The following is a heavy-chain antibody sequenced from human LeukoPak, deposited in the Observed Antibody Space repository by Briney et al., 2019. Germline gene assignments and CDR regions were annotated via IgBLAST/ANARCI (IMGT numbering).Heavy chain of an antibody. CDR1: GGSFSGYY. CDR2: INHSGST. Sequence: SETLSLTCAVYGGSFSGYYWSWIRQPPGKGLEWIGEINHSGSTNYNPSLKSQVTISVDTSKNQFSLKLSSVTAADTAVYYCARGGRIAVAGTNNWFDPWGQGTLVTVSS. D-gene: IGHD6-19*01. CDR3: ARGGRIAVAGTNNWFDP. J-gene: IGHJ5*02. V-gene: IGHV4-34*01.